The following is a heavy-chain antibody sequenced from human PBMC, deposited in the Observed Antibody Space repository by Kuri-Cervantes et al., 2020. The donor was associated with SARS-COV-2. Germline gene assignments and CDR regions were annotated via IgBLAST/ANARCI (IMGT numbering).Heavy chain of an antibody. CDR2: ISSSGSTI. J-gene: IGHJ6*02. CDR3: ARDGKLIARSQSYSFSYGLDV. D-gene: IGHD2/OR15-2a*01. CDR1: GFTFSDYY. Sequence: GESLKISCAAPGFTFSDYYMSWIRQAPGKGLEWVSYISSSGSTIYYADSVKGRFTISRDNAKNSLYLQMDSLRAEDTAVYYCARDGKLIARSQSYSFSYGLDVWGQGTTVTVSS. V-gene: IGHV3-11*01.